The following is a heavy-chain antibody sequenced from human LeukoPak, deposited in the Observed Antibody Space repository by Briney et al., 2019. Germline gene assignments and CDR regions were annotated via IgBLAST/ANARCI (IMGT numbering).Heavy chain of an antibody. D-gene: IGHD2/OR15-2a*01. Sequence: ASVKVSCKTSGYTFASYGISWVRQAPGQGLEWMGWISGFNGNTNHAQNLQDRVTMTTDTSTSTAYMELRRLRSDDTAVYFCARVPNQYCTSRCYYTAFDIWGQGTMVTVSS. CDR2: ISGFNGNT. J-gene: IGHJ3*02. CDR1: GYTFASYG. V-gene: IGHV1-18*01. CDR3: ARVPNQYCTSRCYYTAFDI.